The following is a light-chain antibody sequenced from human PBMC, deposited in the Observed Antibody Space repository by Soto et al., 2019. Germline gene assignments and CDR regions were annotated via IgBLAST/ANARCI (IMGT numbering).Light chain of an antibody. Sequence: QSVLTQPPSMSAAPGQRVSISCSGGSSNIGKNSVSWYQQLPATAPKLLIYDDHQRPSGIPDRFSASKSGTSATLDITGLQPADEADYYCATWDLTLSAGVLFGGGTKLTVL. CDR3: ATWDLTLSAGVL. CDR2: DDH. J-gene: IGLJ2*01. V-gene: IGLV1-51*01. CDR1: SSNIGKNS.